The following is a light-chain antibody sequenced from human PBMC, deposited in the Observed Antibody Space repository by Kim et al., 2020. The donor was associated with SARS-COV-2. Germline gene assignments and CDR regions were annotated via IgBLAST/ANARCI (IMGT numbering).Light chain of an antibody. CDR3: KQYSNTPIT. V-gene: IGKV3-20*01. Sequence: ETVLTQSPGTLSLSPGERATLSCRASQSVSSNFLAWYQQKPGQAPRLLIYGASNRATDIPDRFSGSGSGTDFTLTISRLEPEDFAVYSCKQYSNTPITSGQGTRLEIK. CDR2: GAS. J-gene: IGKJ5*01. CDR1: QSVSSNF.